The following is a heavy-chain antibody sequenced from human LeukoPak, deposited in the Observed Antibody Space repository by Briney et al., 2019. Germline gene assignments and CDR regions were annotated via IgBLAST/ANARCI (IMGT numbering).Heavy chain of an antibody. D-gene: IGHD6-13*01. J-gene: IGHJ6*03. Sequence: GESLKISFKGSGYSFTSYYIGWVRQMPGKGLEWMGIIYPGDSDTRYSPSFQGQVTISADKSISTAYLQWSSLKASDTAMYYCARHLSIAAVGDDYYYYMDVWGKGTTVTVSS. V-gene: IGHV5-51*01. CDR1: GYSFTSYY. CDR2: IYPGDSDT. CDR3: ARHLSIAAVGDDYYYYMDV.